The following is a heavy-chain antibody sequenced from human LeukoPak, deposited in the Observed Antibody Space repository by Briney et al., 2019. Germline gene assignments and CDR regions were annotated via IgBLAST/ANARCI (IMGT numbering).Heavy chain of an antibody. V-gene: IGHV4-39*01. J-gene: IGHJ4*02. CDR1: GGSISSSSYY. CDR3: ARLPDAPWLGELLAPTSFDY. Sequence: SETLSLTCTVSGGSISSSSYYWGWIRQPPGKGLEWIGSIYYSGSTYYNPSLKSRVTISVDTSKNQFSLKLSSVTAADTAVYYCARLPDAPWLGELLAPTSFDYWGQGTLVTVSS. D-gene: IGHD3-10*01. CDR2: IYYSGST.